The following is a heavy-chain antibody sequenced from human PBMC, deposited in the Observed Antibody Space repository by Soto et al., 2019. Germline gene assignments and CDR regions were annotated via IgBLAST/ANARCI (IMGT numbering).Heavy chain of an antibody. V-gene: IGHV3-30*18. J-gene: IGHJ4*02. Sequence: PGGSLRLSCAASGFTFSSYGMHWVRQAPGKGLEWVAVISYDGSNKYYADSVKGRFTISRDNSKNTLYLQMNSLRAEDTAVYCCAKGHYDFWSGYYTKLDYWGQGTLVTVSS. CDR3: AKGHYDFWSGYYTKLDY. CDR2: ISYDGSNK. CDR1: GFTFSSYG. D-gene: IGHD3-3*01.